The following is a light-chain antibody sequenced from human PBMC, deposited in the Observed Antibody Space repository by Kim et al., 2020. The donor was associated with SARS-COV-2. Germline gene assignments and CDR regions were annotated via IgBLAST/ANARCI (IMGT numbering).Light chain of an antibody. CDR1: QSISSY. CDR2: AAS. CDR3: QQSYSTPRT. Sequence: SASVGDRVTITCRASQSISSYLNWYQQKLGKAPKLLIYAASSLQSGVPSRFSGSGSGTDFTLTISSLQPEDFATYSCQQSYSTPRTFGQGTKLEI. J-gene: IGKJ2*01. V-gene: IGKV1-39*01.